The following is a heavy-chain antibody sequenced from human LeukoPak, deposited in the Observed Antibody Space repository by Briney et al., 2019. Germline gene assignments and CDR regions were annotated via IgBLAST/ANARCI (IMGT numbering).Heavy chain of an antibody. Sequence: GGSLRLSCAASGFTFSRYWMHWVRQVPGKGLVCVSRITSDGSSTSYADSVRGRFTISRDNAKNTVYLQMNSLRAEDTAVYYCARDLTGAVFDFVGQGTLVTVSS. CDR3: ARDLTGAVFDF. CDR1: GFTFSRYW. D-gene: IGHD7-27*01. CDR2: ITSDGSST. V-gene: IGHV3-74*01. J-gene: IGHJ4*02.